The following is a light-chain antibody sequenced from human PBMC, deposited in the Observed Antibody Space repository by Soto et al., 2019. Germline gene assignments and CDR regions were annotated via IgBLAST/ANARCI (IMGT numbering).Light chain of an antibody. CDR3: QQYGRSPTWK. J-gene: IGKJ1*01. CDR1: QSVSSSF. CDR2: GAS. Sequence: ETVLTHSPGSLSLSPGGGATLSCRASQSVSSSFLACFQQKPGQAPRLLIYGASTRATGIPDRFSGSGSGTHFTLTISSLEFGESAVYYCQQYGRSPTWKVGQGTKVDSK. V-gene: IGKV3-20*01.